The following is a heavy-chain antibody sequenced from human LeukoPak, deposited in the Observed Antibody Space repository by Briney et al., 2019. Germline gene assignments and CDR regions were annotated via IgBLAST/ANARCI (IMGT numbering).Heavy chain of an antibody. CDR1: GITFSASG. J-gene: IGHJ4*02. CDR2: IWSDGSNQ. D-gene: IGHD1-1*01. CDR3: ARDKGTRALDY. Sequence: GGSLRPSCAASGITFSASGMHWVRQAPGKGLEWVAMIWSDGSNQYYADSVKGRFTISRDNSKNTVYLQMDSLRAEDTAIYFCARDKGTRALDYWGQGVLVTVSS. V-gene: IGHV3-33*01.